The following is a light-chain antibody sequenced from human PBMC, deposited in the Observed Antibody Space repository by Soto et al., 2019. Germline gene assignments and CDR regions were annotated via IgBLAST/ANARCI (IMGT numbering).Light chain of an antibody. J-gene: IGLJ1*01. Sequence: QSALTQPASVSGSPGQSITISCTGTSSDVGGYNYVSWYQQHPGKAPKLMIYDVSNRPSGVSNRFTVSKSGNTASLTISVLQAEDEAEYYCSSYARSSTLVFGTGTKLTVL. CDR3: SSYARSSTLV. CDR2: DVS. CDR1: SSDVGGYNY. V-gene: IGLV2-14*01.